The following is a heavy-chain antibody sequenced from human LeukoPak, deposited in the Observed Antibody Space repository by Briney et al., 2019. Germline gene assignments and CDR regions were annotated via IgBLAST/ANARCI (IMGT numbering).Heavy chain of an antibody. CDR2: FSHSWST. D-gene: IGHD3-3*01. CDR3: ARRLLLLGVSDALNI. CDR1: GGPFSGYY. J-gene: IGHJ3*02. Sequence: SDTLSLTCAVYGGPFSGYYWSWIRQPPGKGREWIATFSHSWSTYYNPSLKSRVTISVDTSKNQFSLKLNSVTAADTAVYYCARRLLLLGVSDALNIWGQGTMVTVSS. V-gene: IGHV4-34*01.